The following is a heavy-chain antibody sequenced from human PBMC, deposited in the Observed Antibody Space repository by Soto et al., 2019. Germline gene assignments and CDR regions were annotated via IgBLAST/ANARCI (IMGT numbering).Heavy chain of an antibody. Sequence: QVQLVQSGAEVKKAGSSVKVSCKAAGGTFSRNAISWVRQAPGQGLEWMGGIIPFFDTANYAKKFQGRVTVSADKATITAYMELSSLTSEDTAVYYCARSTPQSGSFMQIFDYWGQGTLVTVSS. J-gene: IGHJ4*02. CDR3: ARSTPQSGSFMQIFDY. CDR1: GGTFSRNA. CDR2: IIPFFDTA. D-gene: IGHD2-2*01. V-gene: IGHV1-69*06.